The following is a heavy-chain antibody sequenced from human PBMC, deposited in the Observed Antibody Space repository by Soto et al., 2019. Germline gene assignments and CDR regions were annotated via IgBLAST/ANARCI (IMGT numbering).Heavy chain of an antibody. CDR1: GGSISSYY. J-gene: IGHJ6*03. Sequence: SETLSLTCTVSGGSISSYYWSWIRQPPGKGLEWIGYIYYSGSTNYNPSLKSRVTISVDTSKNQFSLKLSSVTAADTAVYYCARSGRITIFGETNQRYYYYYYPAVWGKGTTVSVSS. CDR2: IYYSGST. D-gene: IGHD3-3*01. CDR3: ARSGRITIFGETNQRYYYYYYPAV. V-gene: IGHV4-59*08.